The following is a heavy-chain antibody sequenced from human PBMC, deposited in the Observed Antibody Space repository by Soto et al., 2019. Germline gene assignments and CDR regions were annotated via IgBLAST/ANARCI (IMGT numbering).Heavy chain of an antibody. V-gene: IGHV4-59*12. Sequence: SETLSLTCTVSGGSISSYYWSWIRQPPGKGLEWIGYIYYSGSTYYYNPSLKSRVTISVDRSKNQFSLKLSSVTAADTAVYYCARGGSGISPALGYWGQGTLVTVSS. CDR3: ARGGSGISPALGY. CDR1: GGSISSYY. CDR2: IYYSGSTY. J-gene: IGHJ4*02. D-gene: IGHD1-26*01.